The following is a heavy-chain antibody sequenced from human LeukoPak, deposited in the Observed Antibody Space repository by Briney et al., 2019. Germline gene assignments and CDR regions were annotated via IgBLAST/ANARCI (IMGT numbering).Heavy chain of an antibody. CDR3: AKYGYCSGGSCSSSRAGAFDI. CDR1: GFTFSSYA. Sequence: PGGSLRLSCAASGFTFSSYAMSWVRQAPGKGLEWVSAISGSSGSTYYADSVKGRFTISRDNSKNTLYLQMNSLRAEDTAVYYCAKYGYCSGGSCSSSRAGAFDIWGQGTMVTVSS. V-gene: IGHV3-23*01. CDR2: ISGSSGST. D-gene: IGHD2-15*01. J-gene: IGHJ3*02.